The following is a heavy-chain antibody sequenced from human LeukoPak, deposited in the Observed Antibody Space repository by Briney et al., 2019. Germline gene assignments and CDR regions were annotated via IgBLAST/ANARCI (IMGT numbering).Heavy chain of an antibody. CDR3: ARSGVLVGATRLDY. V-gene: IGHV1-69*05. J-gene: IGHJ4*02. CDR1: GGTFSSYA. D-gene: IGHD1-26*01. Sequence: ASVKVSCKASGGTFSSYAISWVRQAPGQGFEWMGRIIPIFGTANYAQKFQGRVTITTDESTSTAYMELSSLRSEDTAVYYCARSGVLVGATRLDYWGQGTLVTVSS. CDR2: IIPIFGTA.